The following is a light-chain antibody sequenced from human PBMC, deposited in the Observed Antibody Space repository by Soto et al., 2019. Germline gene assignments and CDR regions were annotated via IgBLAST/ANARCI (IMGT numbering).Light chain of an antibody. CDR2: HND. V-gene: IGLV1-51*01. Sequence: QSVLTQPPSVSGAPGQRVTISCTGSNSNIGAGFGVHWYQQLPGTAPKLLIYHNDKRPSGIPDRFSGSKSGTSATLGITGLQTGDESDYYCGTWDSSMSAAGWVFGGGTKVTVL. CDR3: GTWDSSMSAAGWV. J-gene: IGLJ3*02. CDR1: NSNIGAGF.